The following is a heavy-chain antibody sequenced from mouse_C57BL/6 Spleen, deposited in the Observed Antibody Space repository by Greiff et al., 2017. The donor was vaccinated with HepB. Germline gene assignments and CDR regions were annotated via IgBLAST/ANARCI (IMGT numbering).Heavy chain of an antibody. CDR3: ARNDYGSLPWYFDV. D-gene: IGHD1-1*01. CDR1: GYTFTSYG. CDR2: IYPRSGNT. J-gene: IGHJ1*03. V-gene: IGHV1-81*01. Sequence: QVQLQQSGAELARPGASVKLSCKASGYTFTSYGISWVKQRTGQGLEWIGEIYPRSGNTYYNEKFKGKATLTADKSSSTAYMELRSLTSEDSAVYFCARNDYGSLPWYFDVWGTGTTVTVSS.